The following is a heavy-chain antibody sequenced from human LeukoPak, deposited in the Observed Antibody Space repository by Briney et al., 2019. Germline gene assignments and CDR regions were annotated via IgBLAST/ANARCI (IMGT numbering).Heavy chain of an antibody. V-gene: IGHV1-69*06. CDR1: GGTFSSYA. J-gene: IGHJ3*02. Sequence: ASVKVSCKASGGTFSSYAISWVGQAPGQGLEWMGGIIPIFGTANYAQKFQGRVTSTADKSTSTDSMEPSALISDDTAVYYCARGRRKWLTRHAFDIWGQGTMVTVSS. CDR3: ARGRRKWLTRHAFDI. CDR2: IIPIFGTA. D-gene: IGHD6-19*01.